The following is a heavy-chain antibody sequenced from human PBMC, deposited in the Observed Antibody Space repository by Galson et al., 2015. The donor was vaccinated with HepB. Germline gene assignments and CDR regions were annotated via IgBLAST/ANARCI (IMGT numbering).Heavy chain of an antibody. CDR1: GYTFTSYA. CDR3: ARVFRVAAAGTEAFDI. D-gene: IGHD6-13*01. Sequence: QSGAEVKKPGESLKISCKASGYTFTSYAMHWVRQAPGQRLEWMGWINAGNGNTKYSQKFQGRVTITRDTSASTAYMELSSLRSEDTAVYYCARVFRVAAAGTEAFDIWGQGTMVTVSS. V-gene: IGHV1-3*01. CDR2: INAGNGNT. J-gene: IGHJ3*02.